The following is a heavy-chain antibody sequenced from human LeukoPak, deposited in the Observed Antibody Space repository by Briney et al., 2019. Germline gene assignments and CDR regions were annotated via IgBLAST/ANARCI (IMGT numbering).Heavy chain of an antibody. D-gene: IGHD3-22*01. V-gene: IGHV6-1*01. CDR1: GDSVSSNSAA. Sequence: SQTLSLTCAISGDSVSSNSAAWNWIRQSPSRGLEWLGRTYYRSKWYNDYAVSVKSRITINPDTSKNQFSLQLNSVTPEDTAVYYCAREAMVVAYYDSSGHFDYWGQGTLVTVSS. J-gene: IGHJ4*02. CDR3: AREAMVVAYYDSSGHFDY. CDR2: TYYRSKWYN.